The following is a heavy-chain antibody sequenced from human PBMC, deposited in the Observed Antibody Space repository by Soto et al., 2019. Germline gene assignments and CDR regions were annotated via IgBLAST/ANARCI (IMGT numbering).Heavy chain of an antibody. J-gene: IGHJ6*03. CDR1: GYTFTSYA. CDR3: ARVLGNYYYYMDV. Sequence: ASVKVSCKASGYTFTSYAMHWVRQAPGQRLEWMGWINAGNGNTNYAQKLQGRVTMTTDTSTSTAYMELRSLRSDDTAVYYCARVLGNYYYYMDVWGKGTTVTVSS. CDR2: INAGNGNT. V-gene: IGHV1-3*01.